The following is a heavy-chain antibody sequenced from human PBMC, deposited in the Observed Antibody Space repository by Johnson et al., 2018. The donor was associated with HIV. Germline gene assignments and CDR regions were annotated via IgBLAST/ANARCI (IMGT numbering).Heavy chain of an antibody. CDR3: ARARSSSWYDGAFDI. CDR1: GFTFSSYA. J-gene: IGHJ3*02. V-gene: IGHV3-30-3*01. CDR2: ISYDGSNK. D-gene: IGHD6-13*01. Sequence: QVQLVESGGGVVQPGESLRLSCVASGFTFSSYAMHWVRQAPGKGLEWVAVISYDGSNKSYADSVKGRFTISRDNSKNTLYLQMNSLRAEDTAVYYCARARSSSWYDGAFDIWGQGTMVTFSS.